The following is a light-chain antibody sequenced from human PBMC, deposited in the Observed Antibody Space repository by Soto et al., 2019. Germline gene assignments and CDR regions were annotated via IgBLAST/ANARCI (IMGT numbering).Light chain of an antibody. V-gene: IGKV3-15*01. CDR1: QSVSNN. CDR3: QQYNKWPWT. Sequence: EIVMTQSPATLSVSPGERGTLSCRASQSVSNNLAWYQQKPGQAPRLLIYGASTRATGIPARFSGSGSGTELTLTISSLQTEDFAVYYCQQYNKWPWTFGRGTKMEIK. CDR2: GAS. J-gene: IGKJ1*01.